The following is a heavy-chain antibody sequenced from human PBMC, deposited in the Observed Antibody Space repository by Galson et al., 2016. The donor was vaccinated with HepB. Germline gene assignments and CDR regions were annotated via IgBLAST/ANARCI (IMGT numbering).Heavy chain of an antibody. V-gene: IGHV3-23*01. Sequence: SLRLSCAASGFTFSTYAMSWVRQAPGKGLEWVSAIFGNGVNTYYADSVSGRFAISRDNLKNTLYLQMNSLRADDTAVYYCATYCLSPSCYRNSPYYHGLDVWGQGTAVTVSS. CDR2: IFGNGVNT. CDR1: GFTFSTYA. J-gene: IGHJ6*02. CDR3: ATYCLSPSCYRNSPYYHGLDV. D-gene: IGHD2-2*01.